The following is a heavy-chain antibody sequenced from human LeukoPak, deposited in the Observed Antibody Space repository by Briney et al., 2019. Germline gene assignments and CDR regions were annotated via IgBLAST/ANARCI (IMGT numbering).Heavy chain of an antibody. CDR1: GFTFSSYW. CDR2: INSDGSST. D-gene: IGHD5-12*01. V-gene: IGHV3-74*01. Sequence: GGSLRLSCAASGFTFSSYWMHWVRQAPGKGLVWVSRINSDGSSTSYADSVKGRFTISRDNAKNTLYLQMNSLKASDTAMYYCARISGYDQTNFDYWGQGTLVTVSS. CDR3: ARISGYDQTNFDY. J-gene: IGHJ4*02.